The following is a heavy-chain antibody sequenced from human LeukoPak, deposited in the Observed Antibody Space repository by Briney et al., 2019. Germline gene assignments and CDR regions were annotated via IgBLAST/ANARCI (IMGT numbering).Heavy chain of an antibody. CDR1: GFTFNTYA. CDR2: ITSGANT. Sequence: GGSLRLSCAASGFTFNTYAMSWVRQAPGKGLEWVPGITSGANTYYADSVKGRFTISRDNSKNTLYLQMNSLRAEDTAVYYCAKDKGGIAAAGHDYWGQGTLVTVSS. D-gene: IGHD6-13*01. J-gene: IGHJ4*02. V-gene: IGHV3-23*01. CDR3: AKDKGGIAAAGHDY.